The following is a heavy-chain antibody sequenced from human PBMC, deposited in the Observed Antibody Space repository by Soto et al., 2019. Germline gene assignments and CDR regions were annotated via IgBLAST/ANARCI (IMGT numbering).Heavy chain of an antibody. CDR3: ARVVYYYDSSGYYYVGTYFDY. D-gene: IGHD3-22*01. J-gene: IGHJ4*02. CDR1: GSPFTSYG. CDR2: ISAYNGNT. Sequence: ASVKVSCKASGSPFTSYGISWVRQAPGQGLEWMGWISAYNGNTNYAQKLQGRVTMTTDKSTSTAYRGLRSLRSDDTAVYYCARVVYYYDSSGYYYVGTYFDYWGQGTLVTVSS. V-gene: IGHV1-18*04.